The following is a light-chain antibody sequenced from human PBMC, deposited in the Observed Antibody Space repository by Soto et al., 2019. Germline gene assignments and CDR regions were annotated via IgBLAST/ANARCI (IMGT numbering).Light chain of an antibody. CDR2: GIS. CDR3: LYDALFPHS. CDR1: QAIRNY. V-gene: IGKV1-6*01. J-gene: IGKJ2*03. Sequence: AIQMTQSPSSLSASVGDTVTFTCRASQAIRNYLGWFQQRPGKPPKLLIYGISILQTGVPSRFSGSGSGTDFSLISSVLQPENVATYCCLYDALFPHSFGRGTRLEI.